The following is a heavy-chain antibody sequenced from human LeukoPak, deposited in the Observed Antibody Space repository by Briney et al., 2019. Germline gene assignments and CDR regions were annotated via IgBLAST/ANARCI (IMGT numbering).Heavy chain of an antibody. Sequence: GGSLRLSCAASGFTFSSYAMHWVRQAPGKGLEYVSAISSNGGSTYYANSVKGRFSISRDNSKNTLYLQMGSLRAEDMAVYYCARVAVTHAFDIWGQGTMVTVSS. V-gene: IGHV3-64*01. CDR2: ISSNGGST. CDR1: GFTFSSYA. J-gene: IGHJ3*02. CDR3: ARVAVTHAFDI. D-gene: IGHD2-15*01.